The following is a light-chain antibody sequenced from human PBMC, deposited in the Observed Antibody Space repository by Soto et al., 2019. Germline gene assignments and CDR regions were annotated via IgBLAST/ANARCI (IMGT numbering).Light chain of an antibody. CDR2: EVS. CDR3: NSFTTRNTLV. Sequence: QSALTQPASVSGSPDKSITISGPGTSNDIGGYNFVSWYQQHPGKVPKVIIYEVSNRPSGVSNRFSGSKSGNTASLTISGLQAEDEADYYCNSFTTRNTLVFGGGTKVTVL. J-gene: IGLJ3*02. V-gene: IGLV2-14*01. CDR1: SNDIGGYNF.